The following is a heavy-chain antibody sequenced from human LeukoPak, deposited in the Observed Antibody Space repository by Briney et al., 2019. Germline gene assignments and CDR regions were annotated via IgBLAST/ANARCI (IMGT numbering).Heavy chain of an antibody. J-gene: IGHJ4*02. CDR1: GYSFTSYW. D-gene: IGHD6-19*01. CDR3: ARHRTGFSSGWNDY. CDR2: IDPSDSYT. V-gene: IGHV5-10-1*01. Sequence: GESLKISCKGSGYSFTSYWITWVRQVPGKGLEWMGNIDPSDSYTNYSPSFQGHVTISADKSISTAYLQWSSLKASDTAIYYCARHRTGFSSGWNDYWGQGTLVTVSA.